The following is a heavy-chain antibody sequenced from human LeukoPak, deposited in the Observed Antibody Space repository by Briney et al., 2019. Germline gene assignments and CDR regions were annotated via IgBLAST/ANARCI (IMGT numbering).Heavy chain of an antibody. CDR3: ARMGYYDFWSGYYGGGDY. D-gene: IGHD3-3*01. CDR2: ISSSSSSI. V-gene: IGHV3-21*01. CDR1: GFTFSSYS. J-gene: IGHJ4*02. Sequence: GGSLRLSCAASGFTFSSYSMNWVRQAPGKGLEWVSSISSSSSSIYYADLVKGRFTISRENAKNSLYLQMNSLRAEDTAVYYCARMGYYDFWSGYYGGGDYWGQGTLVTVSS.